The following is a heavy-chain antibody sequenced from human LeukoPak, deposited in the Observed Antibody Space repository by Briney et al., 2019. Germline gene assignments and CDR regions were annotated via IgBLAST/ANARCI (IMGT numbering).Heavy chain of an antibody. D-gene: IGHD3-3*01. V-gene: IGHV3-11*04. CDR3: ARKDYEFWSGYALDY. CDR2: ISSSGSTI. Sequence: GGSLRLSCAASGFTFSDYYMSWIRQAPGKGLEWVSYISSSGSTIYYADSVKGRLTISRDNAKNSLYLQMNSLRAEDTAVYYCARKDYEFWSGYALDYWGEGTLVTASS. J-gene: IGHJ4*02. CDR1: GFTFSDYY.